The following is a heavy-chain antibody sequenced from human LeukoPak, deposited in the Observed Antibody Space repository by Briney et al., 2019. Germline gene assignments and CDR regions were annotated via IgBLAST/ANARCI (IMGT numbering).Heavy chain of an antibody. J-gene: IGHJ4*02. CDR2: IHYGGTT. Sequence: SEILSLTCTVSGGSTSGSYWSWIRQPPGKGLEWIGYIHYGGTTRYNPSLESRVTLSVDTSNNQFSLKLSSMTAADTAVYFCARVDNNGYSDYWGQGTLVTVSS. D-gene: IGHD3-22*01. CDR1: GGSTSGSY. CDR3: ARVDNNGYSDY. V-gene: IGHV4-59*01.